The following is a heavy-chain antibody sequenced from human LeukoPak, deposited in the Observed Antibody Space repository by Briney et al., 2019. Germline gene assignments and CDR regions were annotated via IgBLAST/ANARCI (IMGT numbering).Heavy chain of an antibody. J-gene: IGHJ4*02. CDR1: GFTFSTHA. D-gene: IGHD3-10*01. CDR3: ARFPGFGSGTYRLDY. Sequence: HTGGSLRLSCAASGFTFSTHAMTCVRQAPGKGLEWVSSIATGFDTYSADSVKGRFAISRDNSKNTLYLQMNNLRADDTALYYCARFPGFGSGTYRLDYWGQGTLVTVSS. V-gene: IGHV3-23*01. CDR2: IATGFDT.